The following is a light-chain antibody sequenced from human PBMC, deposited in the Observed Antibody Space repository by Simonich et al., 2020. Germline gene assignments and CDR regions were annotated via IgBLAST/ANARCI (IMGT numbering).Light chain of an antibody. Sequence: EIGMTQSPATLSVSPGERATLSCRASQSVSSNLAWYQPKPGQAPRLLIYGASTRATGIPARFSGSGSGTEFTLTISSMQSEDFAVYYCQQYNNWSWTFGQGTKVEIK. CDR2: GAS. CDR1: QSVSSN. J-gene: IGKJ1*01. V-gene: IGKV3-15*01. CDR3: QQYNNWSWT.